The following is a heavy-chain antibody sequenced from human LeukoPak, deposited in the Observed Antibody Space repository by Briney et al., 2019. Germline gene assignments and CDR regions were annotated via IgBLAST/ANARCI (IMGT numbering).Heavy chain of an antibody. D-gene: IGHD6-13*01. V-gene: IGHV4-34*01. J-gene: IGHJ4*02. CDR1: GGSFSGYY. Sequence: SETLSLTCAVYGGSFSGYYWSWIRQPPGKGLEWIGEINHSGSTNYNPSLKSRVTISVDTSKNQFSLKLSSVTAADTAVYYCARAGRPYSSSWRSFDYWGQGTLVTVSS. CDR2: INHSGST. CDR3: ARAGRPYSSSWRSFDY.